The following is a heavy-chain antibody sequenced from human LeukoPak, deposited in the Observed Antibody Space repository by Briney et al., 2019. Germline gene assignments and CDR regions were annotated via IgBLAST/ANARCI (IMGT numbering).Heavy chain of an antibody. CDR2: IYYSGST. D-gene: IGHD6-6*01. Sequence: PSETLSLTCTVSGGSISSYYWSWIRQPPGKGLEWIGYIYYSGSTNYNPSLKSRVTISVDTSKNQFSLKLSSVTAADTAVYYCAKDRSSSSFNYYYYYMDVWGKGTTVTVSS. J-gene: IGHJ6*03. V-gene: IGHV4-59*12. CDR3: AKDRSSSSFNYYYYYMDV. CDR1: GGSISSYY.